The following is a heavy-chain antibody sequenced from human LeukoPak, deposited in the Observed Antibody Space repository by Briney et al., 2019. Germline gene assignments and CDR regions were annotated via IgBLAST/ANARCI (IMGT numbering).Heavy chain of an antibody. D-gene: IGHD5-24*01. CDR3: AKGGAGYNRIDD. CDR2: IYYDGSLK. J-gene: IGHJ4*02. V-gene: IGHV3-33*06. CDR1: GFTLRRLG. Sequence: PGGALRLSCAAPGFTLRRLGMEWVRQTPDKVLEWVALIYYDGSLKYYGDSEKGRVTISSDNSKDTLDLQLNSMRVDDTAMYYCAKGGAGYNRIDDWGQGSLVSVS.